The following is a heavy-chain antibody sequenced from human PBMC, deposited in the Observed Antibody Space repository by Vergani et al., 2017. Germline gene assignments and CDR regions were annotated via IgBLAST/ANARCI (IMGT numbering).Heavy chain of an antibody. V-gene: IGHV4-30-4*01. D-gene: IGHD4-17*01. CDR3: ARALLRPQTNFDY. CDR1: GGSISSSSYY. Sequence: QLQLQESGPGLVKPSETLSLTCTVSGGSISSSSYYWSWIRQPPGKGLEWIGYIYYSGSTYYNPSLKSRVTISVDTSKNQFSLKLSSVTAADTAVYYCARALLRPQTNFDYWGQGTLVTVSS. J-gene: IGHJ4*02. CDR2: IYYSGST.